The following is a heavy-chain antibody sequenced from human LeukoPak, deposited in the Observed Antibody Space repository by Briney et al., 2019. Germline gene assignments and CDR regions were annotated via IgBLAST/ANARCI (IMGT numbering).Heavy chain of an antibody. CDR2: INPNSGGT. D-gene: IGHD2-21*02. Sequence: GASVKVSCKASGYTFTTYGLSWVRQAPGQGLEWMGWINPNSGGTNYAQKFQGRVTMTRDTSISTAYMELSRLRSDDTAVHYCARVMTALYYFDYWGQGTLVTVSS. CDR1: GYTFTTYG. CDR3: ARVMTALYYFDY. J-gene: IGHJ4*02. V-gene: IGHV1-2*02.